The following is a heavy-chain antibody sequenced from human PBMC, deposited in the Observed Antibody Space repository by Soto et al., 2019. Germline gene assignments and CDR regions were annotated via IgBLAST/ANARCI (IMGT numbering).Heavy chain of an antibody. CDR2: IGTSGSYI. V-gene: IGHV3-21*01. D-gene: IGHD1-26*01. Sequence: PGGSLRLSCAVSGFIFSRYSMNWVRQAPGKGREWVSSIGTSGSYIYDTDSVKGRFTISRDNTKDSLYLQMNSLRAEDTAIYYCARGSAFIGLDYWGQGT. CDR1: GFIFSRYS. J-gene: IGHJ4*02. CDR3: ARGSAFIGLDY.